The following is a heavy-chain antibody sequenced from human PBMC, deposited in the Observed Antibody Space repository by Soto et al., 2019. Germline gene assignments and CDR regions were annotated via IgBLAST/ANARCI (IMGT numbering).Heavy chain of an antibody. J-gene: IGHJ4*02. V-gene: IGHV3-23*01. D-gene: IGHD5-18*01. Sequence: GGSLRLSCAASGFTFSSYAMSCVRQAPGKGLEWVSAISGSGGSTYYADSVKGRFTISRDNSKSTVYLHMNSLRADDTAIYYCAKEGGGGTAMVTSYFDYWGQGTLVTVSS. CDR1: GFTFSSYA. CDR3: AKEGGGGTAMVTSYFDY. CDR2: ISGSGGST.